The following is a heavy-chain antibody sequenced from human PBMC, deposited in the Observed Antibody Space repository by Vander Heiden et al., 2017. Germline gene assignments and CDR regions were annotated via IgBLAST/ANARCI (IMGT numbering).Heavy chain of an antibody. J-gene: IGHJ4*02. D-gene: IGHD2-2*01. CDR1: GGSFSGYY. CDR3: ASRPYGYCSSTSCHPLDY. Sequence: QVQLQQWGAGLLTPSETLSLTCAVYGGSFSGYYWRWIRQPPGKGLEWIGDINHGGSTNYNPSLKSRVTISVDTSKNQFSLKLSSVTAADTAVYYCASRPYGYCSSTSCHPLDYWGQGTLVTVSS. CDR2: INHGGST. V-gene: IGHV4-34*01.